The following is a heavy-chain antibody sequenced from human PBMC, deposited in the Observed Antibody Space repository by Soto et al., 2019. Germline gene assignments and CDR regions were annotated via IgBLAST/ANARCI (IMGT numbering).Heavy chain of an antibody. V-gene: IGHV4-59*12. CDR1: GGSISSYY. CDR2: IYYSGST. CDR3: ARGPFYGSR. D-gene: IGHD6-13*01. J-gene: IGHJ4*02. Sequence: SETLSLTCTVSGGSISSYYWSWIRQPPEKGLEWIGYIYYSGSTSYADSVKGRFTISRDNAKNTLYLQMNSLRAEDTAVYYCARGPFYGSRWGQGTLVTVSS.